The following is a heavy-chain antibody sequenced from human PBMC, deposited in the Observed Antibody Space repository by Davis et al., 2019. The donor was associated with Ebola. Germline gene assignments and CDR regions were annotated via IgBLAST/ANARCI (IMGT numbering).Heavy chain of an antibody. V-gene: IGHV3-48*03. J-gene: IGHJ4*02. D-gene: IGHD3-10*01. CDR1: GFTFSSYE. Sequence: PGGSLRLSCAASGFTFSSYEMNWVRQAPGKGLEWVSYISSSGSTIYYADSVKGRFTISRDNAKNSLYLQMNSLRAEDTAVYYCAREYYYGSGSYLDYWGQGTLVTVSS. CDR3: AREYYYGSGSYLDY. CDR2: ISSSGSTI.